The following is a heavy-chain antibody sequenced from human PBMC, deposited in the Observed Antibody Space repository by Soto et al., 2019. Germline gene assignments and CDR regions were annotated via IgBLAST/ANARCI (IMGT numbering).Heavy chain of an antibody. CDR2: IYYSGST. D-gene: IGHD4-17*01. CDR3: ARDTVTEGSYFDY. J-gene: IGHJ4*02. Sequence: HVQLQESGPGLVKPSQTLSLTCTVSGGSISSGGYYWSWIRQHPGKGLEWIGYIYYSGSTHYNWSLMSPVTISVDTSKNQFSLKLSSVTAADTAVYYCARDTVTEGSYFDYWGQGTLVTVSS. CDR1: GGSISSGGYY. V-gene: IGHV4-31*01.